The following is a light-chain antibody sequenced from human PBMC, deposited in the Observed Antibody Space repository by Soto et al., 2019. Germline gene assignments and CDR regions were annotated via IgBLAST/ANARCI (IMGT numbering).Light chain of an antibody. Sequence: QSVLTQPPSVSGTPGQRVTISCTGSSSNIGADFDVHWYQQLPGTAPKLLIYGNTNRPSGVPDRFSGSKSGTSASLAITGLQAEDEADYYCQSYDSSLSGSYVFGTGTKPTVL. CDR3: QSYDSSLSGSYV. V-gene: IGLV1-40*01. J-gene: IGLJ1*01. CDR1: SSNIGADFD. CDR2: GNT.